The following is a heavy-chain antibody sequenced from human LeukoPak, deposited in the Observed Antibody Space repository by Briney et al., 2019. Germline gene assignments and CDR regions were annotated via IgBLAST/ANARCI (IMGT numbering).Heavy chain of an antibody. Sequence: PSETLSLTCTVSGGSISSGGYYWSWIRQHPGKGLEWIGYIYYSGSTYYNPSLKSRVTISVDTSKNQFSLKLSSVTAADTAVYYCARGSPPSIFDYWGQGTLVTVSS. CDR2: IYYSGST. V-gene: IGHV4-31*03. J-gene: IGHJ4*02. CDR1: GGSISSGGYY. CDR3: ARGSPPSIFDY. D-gene: IGHD3-10*01.